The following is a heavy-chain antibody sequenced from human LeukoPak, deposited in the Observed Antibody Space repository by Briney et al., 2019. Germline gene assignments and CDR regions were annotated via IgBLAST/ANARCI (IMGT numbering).Heavy chain of an antibody. V-gene: IGHV4-59*01. Sequence: PSETLSLTCTVSGGSISSYYWSWIRQPPGKGLEWIGYIYYSGSTNYNPSLKSRVTISVDTSKNQFSLKLSSVTAADTAVYYCARAKGGYCSSLFMDVWGERTTVTVCS. CDR3: ARAKGGYCSSLFMDV. J-gene: IGHJ6*04. D-gene: IGHD5-18*01. CDR2: IYYSGST. CDR1: GGSISSYY.